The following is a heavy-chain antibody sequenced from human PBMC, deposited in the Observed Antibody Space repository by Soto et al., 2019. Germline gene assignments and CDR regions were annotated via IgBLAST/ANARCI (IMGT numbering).Heavy chain of an antibody. V-gene: IGHV4-59*01. J-gene: IGHJ3*02. D-gene: IGHD1-1*01. CDR3: ARITTFLTFDI. CDR1: GVSISNYY. CDR2: LAYSGSP. Sequence: PSETLSLTCTVSGVSISNYYWSWIRQPPGKGLEWIGYLAYSGSPNYSPSLKSRVTISLDRSKNQFSVKLSSVTAADTAVYYCARITTFLTFDIWGQGTMVTVSS.